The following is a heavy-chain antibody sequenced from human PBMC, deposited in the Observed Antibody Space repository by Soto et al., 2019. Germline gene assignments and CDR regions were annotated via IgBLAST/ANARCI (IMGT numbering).Heavy chain of an antibody. D-gene: IGHD4-4*01. CDR3: ARDHHTVNTGDWLDS. CDR1: GGSVTSHY. Sequence: PSETLSLTCTVSGGSVTSHYWSLIRQPPGKGLECICYIFYSGTTNYNPSLKRRVTISVDTSKNQFSLELNSVTAADTAVYYCARDHHTVNTGDWLDSWGPGTLVTVSS. CDR2: IFYSGTT. V-gene: IGHV4-59*02. J-gene: IGHJ5*02.